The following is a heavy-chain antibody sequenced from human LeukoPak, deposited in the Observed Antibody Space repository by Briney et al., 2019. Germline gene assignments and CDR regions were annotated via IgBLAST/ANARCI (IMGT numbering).Heavy chain of an antibody. V-gene: IGHV3-48*03. D-gene: IGHD4-17*01. J-gene: IGHJ4*02. CDR2: ISSSGSTI. CDR1: GFTFSSYE. Sequence: GGSLRLSCAASGFTFSSYEMNWVRQAPGKGLEWVSYISSSGSTIYYADSVKGRFTISRDNAKNSLYLQMNSLRAEDTAVYYCARGSAGDYLRGFDYWGQGTLVTVSS. CDR3: ARGSAGDYLRGFDY.